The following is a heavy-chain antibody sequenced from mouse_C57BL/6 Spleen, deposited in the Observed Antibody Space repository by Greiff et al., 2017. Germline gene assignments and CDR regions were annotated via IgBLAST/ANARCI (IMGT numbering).Heavy chain of an antibody. CDR2: IYPGDGDT. CDR3: ATYGYAMDY. J-gene: IGHJ4*01. V-gene: IGHV1-82*01. D-gene: IGHD1-1*02. Sequence: VQVVESGPELVKPGASVKISCKASGYAFSSSWMNWVKQRPGKGLEWIGRIYPGDGDTNYNGKFKGKATLTADKSSSTAYMQLSSLTSEDSAVYFCATYGYAMDYWGQGTSVTVSS. CDR1: GYAFSSSW.